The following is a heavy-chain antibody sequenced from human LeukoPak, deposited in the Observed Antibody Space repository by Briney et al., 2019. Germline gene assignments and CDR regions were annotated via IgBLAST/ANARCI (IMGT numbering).Heavy chain of an antibody. CDR1: GGTFSSYA. J-gene: IGHJ6*02. CDR3: ARAMVTNYFYYYGMDV. V-gene: IGHV1-69*04. CDR2: IIPILGIA. Sequence: ASVKVSRKASGGTFSSYAISWVRQAPGQGLEWMGRIIPILGIANYAQKFQGRVTITADKSTSTAYMELSSLRSEDTAVYYCARAMVTNYFYYYGMDVWGQGTTVTVSS. D-gene: IGHD5-18*01.